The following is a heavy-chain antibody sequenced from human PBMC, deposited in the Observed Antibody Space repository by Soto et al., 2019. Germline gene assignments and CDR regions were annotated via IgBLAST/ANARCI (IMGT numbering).Heavy chain of an antibody. CDR3: AKGPTTTVTTRGWYFDL. D-gene: IGHD4-17*01. J-gene: IGHJ2*01. Sequence: EVQLLESGGGLVQPGGSLRLSCAASGFTFSSYAMSWVRQAPGKGLEWVSAISGSGGSTYYADSVKGRFTISRDNSKNTLYLQMNSLRAEDTAVYYCAKGPTTTVTTRGWYFDLWGRGTLVTVSS. CDR1: GFTFSSYA. CDR2: ISGSGGST. V-gene: IGHV3-23*01.